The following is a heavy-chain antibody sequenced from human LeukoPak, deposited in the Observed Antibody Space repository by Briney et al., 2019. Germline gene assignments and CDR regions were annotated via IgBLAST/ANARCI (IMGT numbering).Heavy chain of an antibody. D-gene: IGHD2-15*01. Sequence: GGSLRLSCVASGFTFSSYWMHWVRHDPEKGLVWVSHISNDGTRANYADSVRGRFTISRDDARNTLYLQMNNLRAEDTAVYYCVRDLLNWFDPWDQGTLVTVSS. CDR1: GFTFSSYW. J-gene: IGHJ5*02. CDR3: VRDLLNWFDP. V-gene: IGHV3-74*01. CDR2: ISNDGTRA.